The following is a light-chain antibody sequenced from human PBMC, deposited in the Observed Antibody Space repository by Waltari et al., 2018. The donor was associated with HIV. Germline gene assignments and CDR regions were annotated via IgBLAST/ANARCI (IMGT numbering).Light chain of an antibody. V-gene: IGKV3-11*01. Sequence: VLTQSPATPPLTPRARATLSCRASQRVSSYLAWYQQKPGQAPRLLIYDASNRATGIPARFSGSGSGTDFTLTISSLEPEDFAVYYCQQRSNWPWTFGQGTKVEIK. CDR1: QRVSSY. CDR2: DAS. CDR3: QQRSNWPWT. J-gene: IGKJ1*01.